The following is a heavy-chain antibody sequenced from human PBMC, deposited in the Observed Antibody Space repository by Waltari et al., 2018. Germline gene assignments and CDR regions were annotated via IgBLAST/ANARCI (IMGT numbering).Heavy chain of an antibody. CDR2: INPDSGAT. D-gene: IGHD5-18*01. CDR3: TRSWIQLWTPDFDY. CDR1: GDTFTRHN. J-gene: IGHJ4*02. V-gene: IGHV1-2*06. Sequence: QVQLVQSGAEVKQPGASVKVSCKASGDTFTRHNTHWVRQAPGQGLEWMGRINPDSGATTYAQKFQGRVTMTRDTSISTAYMELSSLTSDDTAVYYCTRSWIQLWTPDFDYWGQGTLVTVSS.